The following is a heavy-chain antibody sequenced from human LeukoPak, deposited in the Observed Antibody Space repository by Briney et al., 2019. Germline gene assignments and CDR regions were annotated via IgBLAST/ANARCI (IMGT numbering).Heavy chain of an antibody. D-gene: IGHD5-12*01. Sequence: ASGKVSCTAAGYTFTSYGISRVRQAPGQGLGWMGWIRAYNGNTNYAQKLQGRVTMTTDTSRSTAYMELRSLRSDDTAGYDCARDPHGVIVATSAAFDYWGQGTLDTVSS. V-gene: IGHV1-18*01. CDR2: IRAYNGNT. J-gene: IGHJ4*02. CDR3: ARDPHGVIVATSAAFDY. CDR1: GYTFTSYG.